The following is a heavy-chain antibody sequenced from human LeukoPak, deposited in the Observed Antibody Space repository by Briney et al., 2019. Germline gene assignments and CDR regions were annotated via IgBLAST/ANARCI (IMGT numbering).Heavy chain of an antibody. V-gene: IGHV3-33*06. D-gene: IGHD2-15*01. Sequence: PGGSLRLSCAASGFTFSSYGMHWVRQAPGKGLEWVAVIWYDGSNKYYADSVKGRCTISRDNSKNTLYLQMNSLRAEDTAGYYCAKGGSGRIPLYNFDYWGQGTLVTVSS. CDR3: AKGGSGRIPLYNFDY. CDR2: IWYDGSNK. CDR1: GFTFSSYG. J-gene: IGHJ4*02.